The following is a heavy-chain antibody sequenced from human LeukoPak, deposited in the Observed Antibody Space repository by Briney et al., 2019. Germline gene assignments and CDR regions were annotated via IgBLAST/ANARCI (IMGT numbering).Heavy chain of an antibody. CDR2: INHSGST. CDR1: GGSFSDYY. J-gene: IGHJ4*02. V-gene: IGHV4-34*01. D-gene: IGHD3-10*01. CDR3: ARNLHTFYGSGSYVAPRRRYYFDY. Sequence: SETLSHTCAVYGGSFSDYYWSWIRQPPGKGLEWIGEINHSGSTKYNPSLKGRVTISVDTSKNQFSLKLSSVTAADTAVYYCARNLHTFYGSGSYVAPRRRYYFDYWGQGTLVTVSS.